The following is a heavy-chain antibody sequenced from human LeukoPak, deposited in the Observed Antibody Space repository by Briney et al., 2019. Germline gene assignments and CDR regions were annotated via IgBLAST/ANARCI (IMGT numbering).Heavy chain of an antibody. CDR1: GFTVTSNY. CDR2: IYAGSAT. V-gene: IGHV3-53*04. J-gene: IGHJ4*02. Sequence: GGSLRLSCAVSGFTVTSNYMNWVRQAPGKGLEWVSVIYAGSATYYADSVRGRFSISRHKSENTLYLQMHSLRVEDTAVYYCARGSDYFGSGTYYSEGFGHFDYWGQGTLVTVSS. D-gene: IGHD3-10*01. CDR3: ARGSDYFGSGTYYSEGFGHFDY.